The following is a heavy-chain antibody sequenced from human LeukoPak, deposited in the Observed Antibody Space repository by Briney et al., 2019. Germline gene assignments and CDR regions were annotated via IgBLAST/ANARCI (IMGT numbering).Heavy chain of an antibody. Sequence: GGSLRLSCAASGFTFSTYAMHWVRQAPGRGLEWVAVVSSDGADKNHAESGKGRFTISRDNSKDTVYLQINSLGAEDTAVYYCVKSGCSGTRCYVNLWGQGTLVTVSS. CDR2: VSSDGADK. CDR3: VKSGCSGTRCYVNL. CDR1: GFTFSTYA. V-gene: IGHV3-30*18. D-gene: IGHD2-2*01. J-gene: IGHJ4*02.